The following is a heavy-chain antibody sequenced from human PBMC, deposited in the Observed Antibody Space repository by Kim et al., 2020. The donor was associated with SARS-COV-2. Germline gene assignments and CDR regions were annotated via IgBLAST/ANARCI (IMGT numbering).Heavy chain of an antibody. Sequence: EKYYVDSWKGRFTISRDNAKNSLYLQMNSQRAEDTAVYYCARDTLDAFDIWGQGTMVTVSS. CDR3: ARDTLDAFDI. V-gene: IGHV3-7*01. CDR2: EK. J-gene: IGHJ3*02.